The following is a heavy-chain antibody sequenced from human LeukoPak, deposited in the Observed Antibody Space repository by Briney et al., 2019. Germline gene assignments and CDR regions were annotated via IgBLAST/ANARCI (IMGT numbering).Heavy chain of an antibody. V-gene: IGHV1-69*13. CDR1: GGTFSSYA. Sequence: GASVKLSCKASGGTFSSYAISWVRQAPGQGLEWMGGVIPIFGTANYAQKFQGRGPITADEATSTAYMELSSLRSEDTAVYYCARPEDTLTGYAFDIWGQETMVTVSS. CDR3: ARPEDTLTGYAFDI. J-gene: IGHJ3*02. D-gene: IGHD3-9*01. CDR2: VIPIFGTA.